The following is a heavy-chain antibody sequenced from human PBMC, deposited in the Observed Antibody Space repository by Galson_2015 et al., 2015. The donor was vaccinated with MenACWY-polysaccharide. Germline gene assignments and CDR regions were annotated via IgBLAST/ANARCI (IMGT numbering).Heavy chain of an antibody. Sequence: TLSLTCTVSGDSITSGGYFWSWIRQHPGTGLEWIASISFDGDTYYNPSLKSRVIISLDTPNNQPNNQFFLKLNSVTAADTAFYYCARGGRAVSSRNWFDPWGQGTLVTVSS. CDR1: GDSITSGGYF. CDR2: ISFDGDT. CDR3: ARGGRAVSSRNWFDP. D-gene: IGHD3-16*01. V-gene: IGHV4-31*03. J-gene: IGHJ5*02.